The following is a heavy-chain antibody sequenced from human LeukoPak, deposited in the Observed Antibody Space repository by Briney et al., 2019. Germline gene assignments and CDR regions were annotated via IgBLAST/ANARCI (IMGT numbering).Heavy chain of an antibody. V-gene: IGHV4-59*01. J-gene: IGHJ5*02. CDR3: ARSVPGYCSSTSCYPWFDP. CDR2: IYNSGST. Sequence: SETLSLTCTVSGGSISSYYWSWIRQPPGKGLEWIGYIYNSGSTNYNPSLKSRVTISVDTSKNQFSLKLSSVTAADTAVYYCARSVPGYCSSTSCYPWFDPWGQGTLVT. D-gene: IGHD2-2*01. CDR1: GGSISSYY.